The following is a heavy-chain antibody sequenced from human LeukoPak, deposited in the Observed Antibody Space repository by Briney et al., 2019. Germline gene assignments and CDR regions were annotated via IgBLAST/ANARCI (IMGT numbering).Heavy chain of an antibody. V-gene: IGHV4-59*01. Sequence: SETLSLTCTVSGGSISSYYWSWIRQPPGKGLEWIGYIYYSGSTNYNPSLKSRVTISVDTSKNQFSLKLSSVTAADTAVYYCARGRAAGRNYYYYYYMDVWGKGTTVTVSS. D-gene: IGHD6-13*01. J-gene: IGHJ6*03. CDR1: GGSISSYY. CDR3: ARGRAAGRNYYYYYYMDV. CDR2: IYYSGST.